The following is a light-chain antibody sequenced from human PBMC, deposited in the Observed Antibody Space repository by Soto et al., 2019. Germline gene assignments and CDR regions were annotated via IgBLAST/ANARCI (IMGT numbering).Light chain of an antibody. CDR1: QSVSTN. CDR3: LQPNSWPRT. CDR2: GAS. Sequence: EIVMTQSPATLSVSPGERATLSCRASQSVSTNLAWYQQKPGQAPRLLIFGASTRATDVPARFSGSGSGTEFTLAISTLQSEDFALYYCLQPNSWPRTFGQGTRLEV. J-gene: IGKJ1*01. V-gene: IGKV3-15*01.